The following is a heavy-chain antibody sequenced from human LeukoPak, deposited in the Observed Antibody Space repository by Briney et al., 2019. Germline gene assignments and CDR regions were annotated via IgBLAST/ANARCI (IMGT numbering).Heavy chain of an antibody. V-gene: IGHV4-59*01. CDR1: GGSISSYY. D-gene: IGHD1-26*01. Sequence: SETLSLTRTVSGGSISSYYWSWTRQPPGKGLEWIGYIYYSGSTNYNPSLKSRVTISVDTSKNQFSLKLSSVTAADTAVYYCARDQIVGATNYFDYWGQGTLVTVSS. J-gene: IGHJ4*02. CDR3: ARDQIVGATNYFDY. CDR2: IYYSGST.